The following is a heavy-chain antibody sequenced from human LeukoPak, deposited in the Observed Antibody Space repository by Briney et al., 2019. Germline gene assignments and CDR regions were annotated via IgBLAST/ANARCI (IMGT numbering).Heavy chain of an antibody. J-gene: IGHJ4*02. D-gene: IGHD1-26*01. CDR1: GGSISSSSYY. Sequence: PSETLSLTCTVSGGSISSSSYYWGWIRQPPGKGLEWIGSIYYSGSTYYNPSLKSRVTISVDTSKNQFSLKLSSVTAADTAVYYCARPSGSCPKYYFDYWGQGTLVTVSS. V-gene: IGHV4-39*01. CDR2: IYYSGST. CDR3: ARPSGSCPKYYFDY.